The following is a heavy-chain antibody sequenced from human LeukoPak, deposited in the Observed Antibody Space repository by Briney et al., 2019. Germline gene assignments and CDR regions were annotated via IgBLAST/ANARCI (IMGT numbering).Heavy chain of an antibody. D-gene: IGHD2-2*01. V-gene: IGHV4-31*03. J-gene: IGHJ4*02. CDR3: ARQRRRVVPAALDY. CDR2: IYYSGST. Sequence: PSETLSLTCTVSGGSISSGGYYWSWIRQHPGKGLEWIGYIYYSGSTYYNPSLKSRVTISVDTSKNQFSLKLSSVTAADTAVYYCARQRRRVVPAALDYWGQGTLVTVSS. CDR1: GGSISSGGYY.